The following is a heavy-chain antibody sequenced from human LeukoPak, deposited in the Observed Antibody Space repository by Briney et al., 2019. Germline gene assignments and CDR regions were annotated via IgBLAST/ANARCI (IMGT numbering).Heavy chain of an antibody. D-gene: IGHD2/OR15-2a*01. CDR2: ICQSGST. Sequence: KPSETLSLTCTVSGYSISSIHCWGWIRQPPGKGLEWIESICQSGSTYYSPSLKSRVILSLDTSKNQFSLKLSSVTAADTAVYYCARDDFALRRYYFDYWGQGTLVTVSS. J-gene: IGHJ4*02. V-gene: IGHV4-38-2*02. CDR3: ARDDFALRRYYFDY. CDR1: GYSISSIHC.